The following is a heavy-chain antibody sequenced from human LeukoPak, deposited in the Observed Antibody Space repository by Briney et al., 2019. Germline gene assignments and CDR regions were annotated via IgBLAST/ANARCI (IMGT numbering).Heavy chain of an antibody. D-gene: IGHD2-2*01. CDR2: ISSSSSYI. CDR3: ARAGTRRCSSTRCYAGRGY. CDR1: GFTFSSYS. V-gene: IGHV3-21*01. Sequence: GGSLRLSCAASGFTFSSYSMNWVRQAPGKGMEWVSSISSSSSYIYYADSVKGRFTISRDNAKHLLYLQMNSLRAEDTAVYYCARAGTRRCSSTRCYAGRGYWGQGTLVTVSS. J-gene: IGHJ4*02.